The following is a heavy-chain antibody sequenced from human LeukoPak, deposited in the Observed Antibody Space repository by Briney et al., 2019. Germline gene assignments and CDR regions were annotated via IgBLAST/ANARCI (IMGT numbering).Heavy chain of an antibody. CDR3: ARGGYSYGYHYYGMDV. V-gene: IGHV1-69*13. Sequence: SVTVSCSASGYTFTSYGISWVRQAPGQGLEWMGGIIPIFGTANYAQKFQGRVTITADESTSTAYMELSSLRSEDTAVYYCARGGYSYGYHYYGMDVWGQGTTVTVSS. CDR1: GYTFTSYG. CDR2: IIPIFGTA. D-gene: IGHD5-18*01. J-gene: IGHJ6*02.